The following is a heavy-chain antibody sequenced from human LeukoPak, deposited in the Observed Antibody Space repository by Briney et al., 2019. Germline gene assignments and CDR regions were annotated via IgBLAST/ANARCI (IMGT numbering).Heavy chain of an antibody. CDR1: GYNFPNHW. Sequence: GESLKISCKGSGYNFPNHWIGWVRPMPGKGLKWMGIIYPDDSDTRYGPSFQGQVTISADKSISTAYLQWSSLKASDTAMYYCARSFILTGYNWFDSWGQGTLVTVSS. CDR3: ARSFILTGYNWFDS. D-gene: IGHD3-9*01. J-gene: IGHJ5*01. CDR2: IYPDDSDT. V-gene: IGHV5-51*01.